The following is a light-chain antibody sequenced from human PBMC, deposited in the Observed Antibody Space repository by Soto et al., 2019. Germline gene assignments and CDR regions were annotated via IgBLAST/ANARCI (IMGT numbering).Light chain of an antibody. CDR1: TGAVTSGHF. V-gene: IGLV7-46*01. CDR2: DAS. Sequence: QAVVTQEPSLTVSPGGTVTLTCGSSTGAVTSGHFPYWFQQKPGQAPRTLIYDASDKHSSTPARFSGSLVGGKAALTLSGAQPDDEAEHYCLLFDSGARVFVGGTKLTVL. CDR3: LLFDSGARV. J-gene: IGLJ3*02.